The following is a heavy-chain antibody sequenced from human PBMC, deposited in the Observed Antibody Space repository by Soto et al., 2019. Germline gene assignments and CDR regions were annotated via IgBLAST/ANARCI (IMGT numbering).Heavy chain of an antibody. CDR3: ARDRAMRIAAAAEGMDV. CDR1: GYTFTGYY. CDR2: INPNSGGT. Sequence: ASVKVSCKASGYTFTGYYMHWVRQAPGQGLEWMGWINPNSGGTNYAQKFQGWVTMTRDTSISTAYMELSRLRSDDTAVYYCARDRAMRIAAAAEGMDVWGQGTTVTVSS. D-gene: IGHD6-13*01. V-gene: IGHV1-2*04. J-gene: IGHJ6*02.